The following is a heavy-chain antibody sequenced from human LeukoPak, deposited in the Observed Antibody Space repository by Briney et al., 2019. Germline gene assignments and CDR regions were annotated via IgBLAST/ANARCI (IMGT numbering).Heavy chain of an antibody. CDR1: GFTFSGYA. CDR3: ARVPSFYYGMDV. V-gene: IGHV3-30-3*01. J-gene: IGHJ6*02. D-gene: IGHD3-10*01. Sequence: GRSLRLSCAASGFTFSGYAMHWVRQAPGKGLEWVAVISYDGSNKYYADSVKGRFTISRDNSKNTLYLQMNSLRAEDTAVYYCARVPSFYYGMDVWGQGTTVTVSS. CDR2: ISYDGSNK.